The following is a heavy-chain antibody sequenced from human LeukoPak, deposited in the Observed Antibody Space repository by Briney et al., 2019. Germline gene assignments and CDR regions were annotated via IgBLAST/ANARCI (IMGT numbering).Heavy chain of an antibody. CDR2: IYYNGSS. CDR1: GGFRSNYY. Sequence: SETLSLTCTVSGGFRSNYYGNWIRHPPGKALEGSGYIYYNGSSNYNPSRNSRVTISVDTCRNQFSLNLSSVTAADTAVYYCARDRVGQQLVGRNYYYYYMDVWGKGPTVTISS. D-gene: IGHD6-13*01. V-gene: IGHV4-59*01. J-gene: IGHJ6*03. CDR3: ARDRVGQQLVGRNYYYYYMDV.